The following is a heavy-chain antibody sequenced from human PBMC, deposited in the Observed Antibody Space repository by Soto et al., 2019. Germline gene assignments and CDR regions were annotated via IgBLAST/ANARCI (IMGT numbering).Heavy chain of an antibody. D-gene: IGHD3-22*01. CDR3: ARHSPDYYDSSGYRNWFDP. CDR1: GGSISSYY. CDR2: IYYSGGT. J-gene: IGHJ5*02. V-gene: IGHV4-59*08. Sequence: QVQLQESGPGLVKPSETLSLTCTVSGGSISSYYWSWVRQPPGKGLEWIGYIYYSGGTNYNPSLKSRVTISVDTSKNQFSLKLSSVTAEDTAVYYCARHSPDYYDSSGYRNWFDPWGQGTLVTVSS.